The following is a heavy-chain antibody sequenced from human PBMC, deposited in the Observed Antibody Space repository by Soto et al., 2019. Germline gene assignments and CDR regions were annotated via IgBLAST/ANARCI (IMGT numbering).Heavy chain of an antibody. J-gene: IGHJ6*03. CDR2: ISGSGGST. CDR3: AKVIQYAYYYMDV. V-gene: IGHV3-23*01. CDR1: GFTFSSYA. Sequence: EVQLLESGGGLVQPGGSLRLSCAASGFTFSSYAMSWVRQAPGKGLEWVSAISGSGGSTYYADSVKGRFTISRDNSKNTLYLQMNRLRAEDTAVYYCAKVIQYAYYYMDVWGKGTTVTVSS.